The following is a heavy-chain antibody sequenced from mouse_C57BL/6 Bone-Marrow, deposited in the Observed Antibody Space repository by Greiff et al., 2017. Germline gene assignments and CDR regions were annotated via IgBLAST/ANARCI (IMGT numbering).Heavy chain of an antibody. CDR2: IDPSDSYT. V-gene: IGHV1-69*01. CDR3: ASFYGSSFFDY. Sequence: QVQLQQPGAELVMPGASVKLSCKASGYTFTSYWMHWVKQRPGQGLEWIGEIDPSDSYTNYNQTFKGKSTLTVDKSSSTAYMQLGSLTSEDSAVYYCASFYGSSFFDYWGQGTTLTVSS. CDR1: GYTFTSYW. D-gene: IGHD1-1*01. J-gene: IGHJ2*01.